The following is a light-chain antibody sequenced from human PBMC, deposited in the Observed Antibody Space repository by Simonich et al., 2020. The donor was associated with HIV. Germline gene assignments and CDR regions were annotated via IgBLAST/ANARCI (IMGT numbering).Light chain of an antibody. CDR3: TSYTSSSLWV. J-gene: IGLJ3*02. CDR1: SSDVGGYNY. Sequence: QSALTQPASVSGSPGQSITISCTGTSSDVGGYNYVSWYQQHPGKAPKLLIYDVSNRPQGVSNRFSGSKSANTASLTISGLQAEDEADYYCTSYTSSSLWVFGGGTKLTVL. V-gene: IGLV2-14*03. CDR2: DVS.